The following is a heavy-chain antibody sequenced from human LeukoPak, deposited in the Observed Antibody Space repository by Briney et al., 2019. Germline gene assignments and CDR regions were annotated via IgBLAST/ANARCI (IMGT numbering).Heavy chain of an antibody. D-gene: IGHD1-26*01. V-gene: IGHV3-53*01. J-gene: IGHJ4*02. CDR3: ARVLWELLGRGGSYYFDY. Sequence: GGSLRLSCAASGLTVSSNYMSWVRQAPGKGLEWVSVIYSGGSTYYPDSVKGRFTISRDNSKNTLFLQMNTLRAEDTAVYYCARVLWELLGRGGSYYFDYWGQGALVTVSS. CDR2: IYSGGST. CDR1: GLTVSSNY.